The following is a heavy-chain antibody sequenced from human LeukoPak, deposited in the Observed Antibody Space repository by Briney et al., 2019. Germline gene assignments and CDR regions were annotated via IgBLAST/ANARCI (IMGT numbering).Heavy chain of an antibody. CDR2: IKRKSDGGTA. CDR3: TSDYFYGSGFYFLYEYFQH. V-gene: IGHV3-15*01. CDR1: GFTFTDAW. Sequence: GGSLRLSCAASGFTFTDAWMSWVRQIPGKGLEWVGHIKRKSDGGTADYAAPVKGRFTISRDDSKKTLYLQMTSVKTEDTAVYYCTSDYFYGSGFYFLYEYFQHWGQGTVVTVSS. D-gene: IGHD3-10*01. J-gene: IGHJ1*01.